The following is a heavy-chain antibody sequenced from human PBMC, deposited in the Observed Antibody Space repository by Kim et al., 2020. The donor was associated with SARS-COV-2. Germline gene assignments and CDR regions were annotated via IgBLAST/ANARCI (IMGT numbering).Heavy chain of an antibody. V-gene: IGHV3-30*02. D-gene: IGHD1-26*01. CDR3: AKDLGGATQYGAFDI. Sequence: DAVKGRFTHSRDSSKKALYLQMNSLGAEDTAVYYCAKDLGGATQYGAFDIWGQGTMVTVSS. J-gene: IGHJ3*02.